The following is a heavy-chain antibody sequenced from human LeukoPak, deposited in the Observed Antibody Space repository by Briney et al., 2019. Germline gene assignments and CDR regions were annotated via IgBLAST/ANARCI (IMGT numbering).Heavy chain of an antibody. V-gene: IGHV1-18*01. Sequence: ASVKVSCKASGYTFTSYDINWVRQAPGQGLEWMGWISAYNGNTNYAQKLQGRVTMTTDTSTSTAYMELRSLRSDDTAVYYCARVVYSSSPPDYWGQGTLVTVSS. CDR1: GYTFTSYD. CDR3: ARVVYSSSPPDY. CDR2: ISAYNGNT. D-gene: IGHD6-6*01. J-gene: IGHJ4*02.